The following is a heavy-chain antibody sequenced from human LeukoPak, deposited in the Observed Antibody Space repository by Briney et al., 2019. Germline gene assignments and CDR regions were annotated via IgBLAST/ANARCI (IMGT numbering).Heavy chain of an antibody. V-gene: IGHV3-30*18. Sequence: PGGSLRLSCAASGFPFNTYGMHWVRQAPGKGLEWVAVISYDGTNKFYADSVKGRFTISRDNSRNTVYLQVNRLRVEDTAVYYCAKDTGSARLDYWGKGTLVTVSS. J-gene: IGHJ4*02. CDR2: ISYDGTNK. CDR1: GFPFNTYG. D-gene: IGHD4-17*01. CDR3: AKDTGSARLDY.